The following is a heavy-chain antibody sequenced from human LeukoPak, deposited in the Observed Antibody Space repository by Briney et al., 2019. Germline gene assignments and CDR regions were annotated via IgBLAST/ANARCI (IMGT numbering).Heavy chain of an antibody. Sequence: SETLSLTCTVSGGSISSYYWSWIRQPPGKGLEWIGYIYYSGSTNYNPSLKSRVTISVDTSKNQFSLKLSSVTAADTAVYYCARGDGYNWVYWGQGTLVTVSS. CDR2: IYYSGST. J-gene: IGHJ4*02. CDR1: GGSISSYY. V-gene: IGHV4-59*01. CDR3: ARGDGYNWVY. D-gene: IGHD5-24*01.